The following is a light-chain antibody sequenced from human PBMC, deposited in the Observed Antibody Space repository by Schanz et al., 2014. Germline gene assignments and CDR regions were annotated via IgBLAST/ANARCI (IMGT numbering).Light chain of an antibody. Sequence: QSALTQPASVSGSPGQSITISCTGTSSDIGGRAYVSWYQQRPGKAPQLILYDVNSRPSGVSNRFSGSKSGNTASLTISGLQAEDEADYYCSSYAGSNNLVFGGGTKVTVL. J-gene: IGLJ2*01. CDR3: SSYAGSNNLV. CDR1: SSDIGGRAY. CDR2: DVN. V-gene: IGLV2-14*01.